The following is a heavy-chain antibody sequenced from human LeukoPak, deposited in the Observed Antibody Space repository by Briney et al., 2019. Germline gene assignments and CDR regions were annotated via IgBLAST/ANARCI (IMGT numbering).Heavy chain of an antibody. D-gene: IGHD1-7*01. Sequence: PSETLSLTCTVSGGSISSYYWSRIRQPPGKGLEWIGYIYYSGSTNYNPSLKSRVTISVDTSKNQFSLKLSSVTAADTAVYYCAREYNWNYGPFDYWGQGTLVTVSS. CDR1: GGSISSYY. CDR3: AREYNWNYGPFDY. V-gene: IGHV4-59*12. J-gene: IGHJ4*02. CDR2: IYYSGST.